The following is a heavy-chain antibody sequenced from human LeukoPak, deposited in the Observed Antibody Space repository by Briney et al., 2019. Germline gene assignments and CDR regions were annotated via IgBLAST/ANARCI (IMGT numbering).Heavy chain of an antibody. V-gene: IGHV3-21*01. CDR2: ISSSSSYI. Sequence: PGRSLRLSCAASGFTFDDYAMHWVRQAPGKGLEWVSSISSSSSYIYYADSVKGRFTISRDNAKNSLYLQMNSLRAEDTAVYYCARDFWSGSPNDYWGQGTLVTVSS. D-gene: IGHD3-3*01. CDR1: GFTFDDYA. J-gene: IGHJ4*02. CDR3: ARDFWSGSPNDY.